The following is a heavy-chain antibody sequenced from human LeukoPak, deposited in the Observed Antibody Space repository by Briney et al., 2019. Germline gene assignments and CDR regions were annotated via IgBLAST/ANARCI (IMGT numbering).Heavy chain of an antibody. V-gene: IGHV3-9*01. CDR2: ISWNSGSI. D-gene: IGHD5-18*01. CDR3: AKERGYSYGLDY. CDR1: GFTFDDYA. J-gene: IGHJ4*02. Sequence: GGSLRLSCAASGFTFDDYAMHWVRQAPGKGLEWVSGISWNSGSIGYADSVKGRFTISRDNAKNSLYLQMNSLRVEDTALYYCAKERGYSYGLDYWGQGTLVTVSS.